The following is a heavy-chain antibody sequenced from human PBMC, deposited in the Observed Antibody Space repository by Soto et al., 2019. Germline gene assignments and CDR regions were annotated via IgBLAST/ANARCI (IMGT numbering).Heavy chain of an antibody. Sequence: GGSLRLSCAASGFTFSDYYMSWIRQAPGKGLEWVSYISDSGTTRSYADSVKGRFTISRDNSKTKNSLYLQMNSLRAEDTAVYYCARSLPYDFWTGYPNWFDPWGQGTLVTVSS. CDR1: GFTFSDYY. D-gene: IGHD3-3*01. V-gene: IGHV3-11*01. J-gene: IGHJ5*02. CDR2: ISDSGTTR. CDR3: ARSLPYDFWTGYPNWFDP.